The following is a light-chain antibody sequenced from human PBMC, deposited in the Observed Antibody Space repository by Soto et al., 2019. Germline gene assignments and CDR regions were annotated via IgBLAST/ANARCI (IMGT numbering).Light chain of an antibody. Sequence: EIVLTQSPATLSVSPGERVTLSCRASQSVDINLAWYQQKPGQAPRLPIYGASTRATDMPGRFSGRGSGIEFTLTINSLQSEDFAVYYCQQYRNWPRTFGQGTKVDIK. J-gene: IGKJ1*01. V-gene: IGKV3-15*01. CDR3: QQYRNWPRT. CDR1: QSVDIN. CDR2: GAS.